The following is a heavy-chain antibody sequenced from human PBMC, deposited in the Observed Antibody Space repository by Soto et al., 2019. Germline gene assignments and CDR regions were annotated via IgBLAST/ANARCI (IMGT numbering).Heavy chain of an antibody. CDR3: ARSSGAGKNCYGKAV. D-gene: IGHD6-13*01. CDR2: IDPSDSYT. V-gene: IGHV5-10-1*01. CDR1: GYSFTSYW. J-gene: IGHJ6*02. Sequence: PGESLKISCKGSGYSFTSYWINWVRQMPGKGLEWMGRIDPSDSYTNYSPSFQGHVTISADKSISTAYLQWSSLKASDTAMYYCARSSGAGKNCYGKAVWAQGTTVTGSS.